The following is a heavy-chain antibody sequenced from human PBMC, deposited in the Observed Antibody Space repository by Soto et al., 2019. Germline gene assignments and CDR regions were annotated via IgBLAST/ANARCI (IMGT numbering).Heavy chain of an antibody. D-gene: IGHD6-13*01. CDR3: VRRHVSANGIDWFDP. CDR1: GYTFTNYP. Sequence: GASVKFSCKASGYTFTNYPLHWVRQAPGQRLECMGWINTANGNTKYSQSFQDRVTITRXTXXSXXXIXLXXLRXVXTAVYCCVRRHVSANGIDWFDPWGQGTLVTVSS. J-gene: IGHJ5*02. CDR2: INTANGNT. V-gene: IGHV1-3*04.